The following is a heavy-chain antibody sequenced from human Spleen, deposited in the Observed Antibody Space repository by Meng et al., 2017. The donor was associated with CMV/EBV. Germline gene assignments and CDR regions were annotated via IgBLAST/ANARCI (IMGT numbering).Heavy chain of an antibody. J-gene: IGHJ3*02. Sequence: SVKVSCKASGGTFSSYTISWVRQAPGQGLEWMGRIIPILGIANYAQKFQGRVTITADQSTSTAYMELSSLRSEDTAVYYCARDLNIDAFDIWGQGTMVTVSS. CDR2: IIPILGIA. CDR1: GGTFSSYT. V-gene: IGHV1-69*04. CDR3: ARDLNIDAFDI.